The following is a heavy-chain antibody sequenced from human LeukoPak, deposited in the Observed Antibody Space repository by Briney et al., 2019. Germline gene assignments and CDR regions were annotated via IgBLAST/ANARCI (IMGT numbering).Heavy chain of an antibody. J-gene: IGHJ4*02. Sequence: GGSLRLSCAASGFTFSSYGMHWVRQAPGKGLEWVAFIRYDGSNKYYADSVKGRFTISRDNSKNTLYLQKNSLRAEDTAVYYCAKDKTPYNWNDVPFDYWGQGTLVTVSS. D-gene: IGHD1-1*01. CDR2: IRYDGSNK. CDR3: AKDKTPYNWNDVPFDY. V-gene: IGHV3-30*02. CDR1: GFTFSSYG.